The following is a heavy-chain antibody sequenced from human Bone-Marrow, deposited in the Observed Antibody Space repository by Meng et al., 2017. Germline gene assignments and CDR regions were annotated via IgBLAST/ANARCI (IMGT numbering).Heavy chain of an antibody. V-gene: IGHV1-69*01. CDR1: GGTFSSYA. J-gene: IGHJ4*02. D-gene: IGHD4-17*01. CDR3: ASMTTVTVDYYFDY. CDR2: IIPIFGTA. Sequence: VCRVQLGAEVKKPGSSVKVSCKASGGTFSSYAISWVRQAPGQGLEWMGGIIPIFGTANYAQKFQGRVTITADESTSTAYMELSSLRSEDTAVYYCASMTTVTVDYYFDYWGQGTLVTVSS.